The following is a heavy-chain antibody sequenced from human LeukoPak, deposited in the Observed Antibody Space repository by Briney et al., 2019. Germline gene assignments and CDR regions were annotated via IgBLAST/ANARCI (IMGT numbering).Heavy chain of an antibody. CDR2: ISSTSDYI. CDR3: VSGNDPDSTWENYRLDAFDI. J-gene: IGHJ3*02. Sequence: GGSLRLSCAASGYTFIHYSVNWVRQAPGKGLERVSSISSTSDYIYYADSVKGRFTISRDNTKSSLYLRMNSLRAEDTAVYYCVSGNDPDSTWENYRLDAFDIWGQGTTVIVSS. CDR1: GYTFIHYS. D-gene: IGHD3-16*02. V-gene: IGHV3-21*01.